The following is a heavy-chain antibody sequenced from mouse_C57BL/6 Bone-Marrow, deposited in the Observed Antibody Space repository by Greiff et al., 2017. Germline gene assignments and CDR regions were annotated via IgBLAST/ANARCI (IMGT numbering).Heavy chain of an antibody. CDR3: AREGDLIWFAY. J-gene: IGHJ3*01. V-gene: IGHV1-50*01. CDR2: IDPSDSYT. CDR1: GYTFTSYW. Sequence: QVQLQQPGAELVKPGASVKLSCKASGYTFTSYWMQWVKQRPGQGLEWIGEIDPSDSYTNYNQKFKGKATLTVDTSSSTAYMQLSSLTSEDSAVYYCAREGDLIWFAYWGQGTLVTVSA. D-gene: IGHD2-4*01.